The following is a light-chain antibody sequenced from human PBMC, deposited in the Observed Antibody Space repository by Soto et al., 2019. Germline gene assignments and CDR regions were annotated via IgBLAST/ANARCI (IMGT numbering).Light chain of an antibody. CDR1: QSVSSSY. V-gene: IGKV3-20*01. J-gene: IGKJ4*01. CDR3: QQYGNSPPLT. Sequence: EIVLTQSPGTLSLSPGERATLSCRASQSVSSSYLAWYQQKPGQAPRLLIYGASSRATGIPDRFSGSGSGTDFTLTISRLEPEDFGVYYCQQYGNSPPLTFGGGTKVEIK. CDR2: GAS.